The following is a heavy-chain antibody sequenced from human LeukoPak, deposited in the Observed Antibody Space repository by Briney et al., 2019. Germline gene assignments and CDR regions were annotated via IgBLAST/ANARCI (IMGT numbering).Heavy chain of an antibody. J-gene: IGHJ5*02. CDR1: GGSFSDYY. V-gene: IGHV4-34*01. Sequence: SETLSLTCAVYGGSFSDYYWSWIRQPPGKGLEWIGEINHSGSTTYNPSLKSRVTIPVDTSKNQFSLKLSSVTAADTAVYYCTKNNWFDPWGQGTLVTVSS. CDR2: INHSGST. CDR3: TKNNWFDP.